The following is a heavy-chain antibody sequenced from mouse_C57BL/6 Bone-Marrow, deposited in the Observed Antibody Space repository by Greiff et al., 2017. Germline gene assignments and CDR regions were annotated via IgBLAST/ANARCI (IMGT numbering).Heavy chain of an antibody. Sequence: EVQLQESGGGLVKPGGSLKLSCAASGFTFSDYGMHWVRQAPEKGLEWVATISSGGSYTYYPDSVKGRFTISRDNAKNTLYLQMSSLKSEDTAMYYCARPYGSSLAWFAYWGQGTLVTVSA. V-gene: IGHV5-6*01. J-gene: IGHJ3*01. CDR1: GFTFSDYG. D-gene: IGHD1-1*01. CDR3: ARPYGSSLAWFAY. CDR2: ISSGGSYT.